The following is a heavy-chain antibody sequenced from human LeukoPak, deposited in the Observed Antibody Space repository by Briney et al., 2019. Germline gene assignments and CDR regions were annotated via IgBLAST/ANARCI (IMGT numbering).Heavy chain of an antibody. CDR3: ARTLVAAPGSKGGP. J-gene: IGHJ5*02. CDR2: ISGSSSYT. V-gene: IGHV3-11*03. CDR1: GFSFSDSY. Sequence: GGSLRLSCAASGFSFSDSYMNWIREAPGKGLEWVSYISGSSSYTDYADSVKGRFTISRDNAKNSLYLQMNSLRAEDTAVYYCARTLVAAPGSKGGPWGQGTLVTVSS. D-gene: IGHD6-13*01.